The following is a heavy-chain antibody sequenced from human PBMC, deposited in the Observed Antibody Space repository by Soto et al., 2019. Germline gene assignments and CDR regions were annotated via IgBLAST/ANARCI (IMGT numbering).Heavy chain of an antibody. CDR3: ARCIQGDYYYGMDV. Sequence: QAQLVQSGAEVKKPGASVKVSCKASGYTFYSHSISWVRQAPGQGLEWMGRINGDYGNTQYAQKFRGRVHMTTDTSTTTMYMELTNLRSDDTAVYYCARCIQGDYYYGMDVWGQGTTVTVSS. CDR2: INGDYGNT. D-gene: IGHD5-18*01. J-gene: IGHJ6*02. V-gene: IGHV1-18*01. CDR1: GYTFYSHS.